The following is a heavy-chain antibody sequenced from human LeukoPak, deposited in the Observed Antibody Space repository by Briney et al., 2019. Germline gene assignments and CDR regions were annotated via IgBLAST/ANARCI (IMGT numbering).Heavy chain of an antibody. Sequence: GESLQISCKGGGYSFTNYWIVWVRQMPGKGREWMGVIYYDDSETQYSPSFHGQVTISVDKSISTVYLQWSSLKASDTAMYYCARMRYYYDSSGPRHDAFDIWGQGTMVTVSS. J-gene: IGHJ3*02. D-gene: IGHD3-22*01. V-gene: IGHV5-51*01. CDR3: ARMRYYYDSSGPRHDAFDI. CDR1: GYSFTNYW. CDR2: IYYDDSET.